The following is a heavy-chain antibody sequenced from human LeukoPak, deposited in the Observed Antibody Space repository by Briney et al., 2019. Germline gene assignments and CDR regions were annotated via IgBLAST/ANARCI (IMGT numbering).Heavy chain of an antibody. CDR1: GFTFSSHG. J-gene: IGHJ4*02. V-gene: IGHV3-23*01. CDR3: AKVTYGSGTYGAFDS. Sequence: GGSLRLSCAASGFTFSSHGMSWVRQAPGKGLEWVSAISGSGSSTFYGDSVKGRFTISRDNSKNTLYLQMNSLRAEDTAVYYCAKVTYGSGTYGAFDSWGQGTLVTVSS. D-gene: IGHD3-10*01. CDR2: ISGSGSST.